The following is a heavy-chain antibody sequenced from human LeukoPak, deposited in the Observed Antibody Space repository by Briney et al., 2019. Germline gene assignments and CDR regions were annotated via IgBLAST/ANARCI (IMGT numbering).Heavy chain of an antibody. J-gene: IGHJ4*02. CDR2: MNPNSGNT. D-gene: IGHD6-19*01. CDR3: ARVRSSGYSSGWYYFDY. CDR1: GYTFTSYD. Sequence: ASVKVSCKASGYTFTSYDINWVRQATGQGLEWMGWMNPNSGNTGYAQKFQGRVTMTRNTSISTAYMEPSSLRSEDTAVYYCARVRSSGYSSGWYYFDYWGQGTLVTVSS. V-gene: IGHV1-8*01.